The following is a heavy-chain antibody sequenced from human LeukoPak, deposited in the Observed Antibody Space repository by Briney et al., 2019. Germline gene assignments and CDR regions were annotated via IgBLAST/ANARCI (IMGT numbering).Heavy chain of an antibody. Sequence: GGSRRLSCAASRFTFSSFDMHWVRQAPGNGLEWVTFIWFDGSNKYYADSVKGRFTISRDNSKNTLYLQMSSLRPEDTAVYYCARQIGVSIDYWGQGTLVTVSS. CDR2: IWFDGSNK. V-gene: IGHV3-30*02. J-gene: IGHJ4*02. CDR1: RFTFSSFD. CDR3: ARQIGVSIDY. D-gene: IGHD5/OR15-5a*01.